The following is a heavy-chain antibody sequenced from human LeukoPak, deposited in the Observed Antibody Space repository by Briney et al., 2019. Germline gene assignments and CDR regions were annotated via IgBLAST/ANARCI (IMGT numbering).Heavy chain of an antibody. CDR3: AREAAAADTIYYYYYMDV. D-gene: IGHD6-13*01. CDR2: IYHSGST. Sequence: PSETLSLTCAVSGGSISSSNWWSWVRQPPGKGLEWIGEIYHSGSTNYNPSLKSRVTISVDTSKNQFSLKLSSVTAADTAVYYCAREAAAADTIYYYYYMDVWGKGTTVTVSS. J-gene: IGHJ6*03. V-gene: IGHV4-4*02. CDR1: GGSISSSNW.